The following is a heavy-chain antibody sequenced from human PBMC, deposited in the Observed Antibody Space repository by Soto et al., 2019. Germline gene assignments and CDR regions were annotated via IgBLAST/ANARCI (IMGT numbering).Heavy chain of an antibody. CDR1: GGSISSSSYY. V-gene: IGHV4-39*07. CDR2: IYYSGST. Sequence: PSETLSLTCTVSGGSISSSSYYWGWIRQPPGKGLEWIGSIYYSGSTYYNPSLKSRVTISVDRSKNQFSLKLSSVTAADTAVYYCARALILAGYYIHDAFDIWGQGTMVTVS. D-gene: IGHD3-9*01. J-gene: IGHJ3*02. CDR3: ARALILAGYYIHDAFDI.